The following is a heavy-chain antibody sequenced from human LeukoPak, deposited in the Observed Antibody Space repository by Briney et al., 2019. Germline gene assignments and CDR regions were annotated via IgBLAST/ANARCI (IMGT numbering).Heavy chain of an antibody. CDR3: ARIAVAGYLGNWFDP. Sequence: GGSLRLSCAAPGFTFSSYWMHWVRHTPGKGLVWVSRIHSDGGSRSYAVSVKGRVTISNDNSKSTEYLQMNNLKAEGTAVYYCARIAVAGYLGNWFDPWGEGALVSVSS. J-gene: IGHJ5*02. CDR1: GFTFSSYW. D-gene: IGHD6-19*01. CDR2: IHSDGGSR. V-gene: IGHV3-74*01.